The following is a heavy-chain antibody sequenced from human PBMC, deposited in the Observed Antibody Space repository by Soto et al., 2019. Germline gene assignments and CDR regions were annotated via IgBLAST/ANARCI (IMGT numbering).Heavy chain of an antibody. CDR2: ISGFNGNA. Sequence: VASVKVSCKASGYTFTNYGITWVRQAPGQGLEWMGWISGFNGNANYAQKLQGRVTMTTDTSTSTAYMELRSLRSDDTAVYYCGRAESPDYYGSGSYTDYWGQGTLVTVSS. CDR1: GYTFTNYG. J-gene: IGHJ4*02. V-gene: IGHV1-18*01. CDR3: GRAESPDYYGSGSYTDY. D-gene: IGHD3-10*01.